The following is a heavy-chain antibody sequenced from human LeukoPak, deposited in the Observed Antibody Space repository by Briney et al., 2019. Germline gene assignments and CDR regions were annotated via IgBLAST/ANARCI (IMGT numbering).Heavy chain of an antibody. J-gene: IGHJ6*03. V-gene: IGHV1-69*13. CDR2: IIPIFGTA. Sequence: GASVKVSCKASGGTFSSYAIGWVRQAPGQGLEWMGGIIPIFGTANYAQKFQGRVTITADESTSTAYMELSSLRSEDTAVYYCARGIAAAGHNYYYYYYMDVWGKGTTVTVSS. D-gene: IGHD6-13*01. CDR3: ARGIAAAGHNYYYYYYMDV. CDR1: GGTFSSYA.